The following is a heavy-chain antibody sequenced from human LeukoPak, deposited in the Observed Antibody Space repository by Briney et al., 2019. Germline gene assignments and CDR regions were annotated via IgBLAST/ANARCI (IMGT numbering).Heavy chain of an antibody. V-gene: IGHV1-2*02. CDR2: IHPNRGNT. CDR3: ARTYYYDSSGYYYGY. CDR1: GYTFTGYY. D-gene: IGHD3-22*01. Sequence: AASVKVSCKASGYTFTGYYIHWVRQAPGQGLEWMGWIHPNRGNTNYAQEFQGRVTMTRDTSISTAYMELNRLTSDDTAVYYCARTYYYDSSGYYYGYWGQGTLVTVSS. J-gene: IGHJ4*02.